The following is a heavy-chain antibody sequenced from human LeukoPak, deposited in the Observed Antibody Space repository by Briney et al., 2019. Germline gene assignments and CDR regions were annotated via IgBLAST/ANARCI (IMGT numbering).Heavy chain of an antibody. Sequence: AGGSLRLSCAASGFTFSDYYMSWIRQAPGKGLEWVSYISSSSSYTNYADSVKGRFTISRDNAKNSLYLQMNSLRAEDTAVYYCARKARGVFTPMDYWGQGTQVTVSS. V-gene: IGHV3-11*06. CDR1: GFTFSDYY. J-gene: IGHJ4*02. CDR3: ARKARGVFTPMDY. CDR2: ISSSSSYT. D-gene: IGHD3-10*01.